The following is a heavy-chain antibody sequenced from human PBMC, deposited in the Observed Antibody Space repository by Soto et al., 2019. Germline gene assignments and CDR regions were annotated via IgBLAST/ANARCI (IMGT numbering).Heavy chain of an antibody. J-gene: IGHJ5*02. D-gene: IGHD2-15*01. CDR2: INHSGST. Sequence: SETLSLTCAVYGGSFSGYYWSWIRQPPGKGLEWIGEINHSGSTNYNPSLKSRVTISVDTSKNQFSLKLSSVTAADTAVYYCARGSLRYCSGGSCYKDHSGWFDPWGQGTLVTVSS. CDR3: ARGSLRYCSGGSCYKDHSGWFDP. V-gene: IGHV4-34*01. CDR1: GGSFSGYY.